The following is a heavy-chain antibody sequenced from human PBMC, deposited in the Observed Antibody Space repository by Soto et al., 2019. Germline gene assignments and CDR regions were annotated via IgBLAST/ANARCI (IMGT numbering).Heavy chain of an antibody. Sequence: PGGSLRLSCAASGFTFSSYGMHWVRQAPGKGLEWVAVISYDGSNKYYADSVKGRFTISRDNSKNTLYLQMNSLRAEDTAVYYCAKDLHSSGWSYPLLFDYWGQGTLVTVSS. V-gene: IGHV3-30*18. CDR2: ISYDGSNK. CDR1: GFTFSSYG. J-gene: IGHJ4*02. D-gene: IGHD6-19*01. CDR3: AKDLHSSGWSYPLLFDY.